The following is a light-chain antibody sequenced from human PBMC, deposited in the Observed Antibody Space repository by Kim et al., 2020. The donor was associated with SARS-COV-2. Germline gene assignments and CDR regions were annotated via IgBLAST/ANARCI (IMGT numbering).Light chain of an antibody. Sequence: ASVGDRVTIPCQARHDINIFLNWFQQKPGEAPKLLISDASSLETGLPSRFSGSGSGTHFTFPISSLQPGDVATYYCQQFDTVPLTFGGGTKVDIK. CDR3: QQFDTVPLT. CDR2: DAS. J-gene: IGKJ4*01. CDR1: HDINIF. V-gene: IGKV1-33*01.